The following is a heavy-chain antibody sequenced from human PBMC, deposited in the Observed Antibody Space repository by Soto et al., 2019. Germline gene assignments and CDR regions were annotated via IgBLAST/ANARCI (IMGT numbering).Heavy chain of an antibody. J-gene: IGHJ4*02. CDR1: GLILSDHF. D-gene: IGHD6-13*01. V-gene: IGHV3-11*01. CDR2: NSAYGTTM. CDR3: ARGRYSNDY. Sequence: QVQLVESGGGLVEPGGSLRLSCAASGLILSDHFMTWIRQAPGKGLEWVSYNSAYGTTMYYADSVKGRFTISRDNAKNSLYLQMNSLRGDDTAVYYCARGRYSNDYWGQGTLVTVSS.